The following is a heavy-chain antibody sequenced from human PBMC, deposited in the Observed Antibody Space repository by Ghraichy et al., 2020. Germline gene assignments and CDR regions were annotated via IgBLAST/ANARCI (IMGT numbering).Heavy chain of an antibody. CDR1: GFTFSSYS. V-gene: IGHV3-48*01. D-gene: IGHD6-13*01. J-gene: IGHJ4*02. CDR2: ISSGGSTI. Sequence: LRLSCAASGFTFSSYSMNWVRQAPGKGLEWVSSISSGGSTINYADSVKGRFTVSRDNVENSLYLQMNSLRAEDTAVYYCARRIASAGRSFDYWGQGTLVTVSS. CDR3: ARRIASAGRSFDY.